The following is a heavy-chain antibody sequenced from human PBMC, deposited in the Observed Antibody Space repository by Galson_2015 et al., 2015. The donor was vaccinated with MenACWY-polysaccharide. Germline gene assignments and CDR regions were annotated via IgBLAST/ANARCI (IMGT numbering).Heavy chain of an antibody. J-gene: IGHJ4*02. CDR3: ARAGDCGSTSCYTDY. D-gene: IGHD2-2*02. CDR1: GFTFSSYW. V-gene: IGHV3-74*01. Sequence: SLRLSCAASGFTFSSYWMHWVRQAPGKGLVWVSRIKSDGNSTSYADSVRGRFTISRDNTKNTLCLQMNSLRAEDTAIYYCARAGDCGSTSCYTDYWSQGTLVTVSS. CDR2: IKSDGNST.